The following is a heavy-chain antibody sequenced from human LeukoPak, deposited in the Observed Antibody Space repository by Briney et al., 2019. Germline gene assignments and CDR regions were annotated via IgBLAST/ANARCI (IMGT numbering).Heavy chain of an antibody. CDR3: ARGLLAAAGTWSWFDP. V-gene: IGHV4-39*07. D-gene: IGHD6-13*01. CDR1: GGSISSSSYY. Sequence: PSETLSLTCTVSGGSISSSSYYWAWIRQPPGKGLEWIGSIYYSGSTNYNPSLKSRVTISVDTSKNQFSLKLSSVTAADTAVYYCARGLLAAAGTWSWFDPWGQGTLVTVSS. J-gene: IGHJ5*02. CDR2: IYYSGST.